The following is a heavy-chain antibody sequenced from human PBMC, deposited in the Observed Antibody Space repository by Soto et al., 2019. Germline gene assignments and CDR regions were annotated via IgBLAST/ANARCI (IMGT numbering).Heavy chain of an antibody. J-gene: IGHJ6*02. D-gene: IGHD6-19*01. CDR3: ATPSNEQWLVNSYYYGMDV. CDR1: GGSISSSSYY. Sequence: PSETLSLTCTVSGGSISSSSYYWGWIRQPPGKGLEWIGSVYYSGSTYYNPSLKSRVTISVDTSKNQFSLKLSSVTAADTAVYYCATPSNEQWLVNSYYYGMDVWGQGTTVTVSS. V-gene: IGHV4-39*01. CDR2: VYYSGST.